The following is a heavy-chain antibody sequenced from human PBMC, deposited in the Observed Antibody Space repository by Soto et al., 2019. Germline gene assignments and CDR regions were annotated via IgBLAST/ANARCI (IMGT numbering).Heavy chain of an antibody. D-gene: IGHD3-22*01. CDR3: ATAASSGYYLNS. Sequence: PSETLSLTCTVSGASISSGGYYWSWIRQHPGKGLEWIGYIHNSGSTNYNPSLKSRVTISLDTSQNQFSLKMTSATAADTAEYFCATAASSGYYLNSWGQGTLVTVSS. J-gene: IGHJ4*02. CDR1: GASISSGGYY. V-gene: IGHV4-31*03. CDR2: IHNSGST.